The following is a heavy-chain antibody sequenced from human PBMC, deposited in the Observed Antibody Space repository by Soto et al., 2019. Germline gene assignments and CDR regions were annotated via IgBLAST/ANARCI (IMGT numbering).Heavy chain of an antibody. Sequence: SETLSLTCAVSGGSISSSNCWSWVRQPPGKGREWIGEIYHSGSTNYNPSLKSRVTISVDKSKNQFSLKLSSVTAADTAVYYCARDAQIGRGYSVYDTYWGQGTLVTVSS. CDR2: IYHSGST. CDR3: ARDAQIGRGYSVYDTY. D-gene: IGHD5-12*01. CDR1: GGSISSSNC. V-gene: IGHV4-4*02. J-gene: IGHJ4*01.